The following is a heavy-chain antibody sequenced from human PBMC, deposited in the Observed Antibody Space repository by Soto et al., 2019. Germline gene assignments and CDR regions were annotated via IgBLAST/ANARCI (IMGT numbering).Heavy chain of an antibody. CDR1: GGTFSSYT. V-gene: IGHV1-69*02. Sequence: QVPLVQSGAEVKKPGSSVKVSCKASGGTFSSYTISWVRQAPGQGLEWMGRIIPILGIANYAQKFQGRVTITADKSTSTAYMELSSLRSEDTAVYYCARAGDVLLWFGEPQNWFDPWGQGTLVTVSS. J-gene: IGHJ5*02. CDR3: ARAGDVLLWFGEPQNWFDP. CDR2: IIPILGIA. D-gene: IGHD3-10*01.